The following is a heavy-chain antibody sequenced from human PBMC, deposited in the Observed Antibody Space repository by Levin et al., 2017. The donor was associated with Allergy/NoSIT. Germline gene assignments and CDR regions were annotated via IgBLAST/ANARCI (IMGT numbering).Heavy chain of an antibody. CDR2: IYSNGRT. D-gene: IGHD3-10*01. CDR1: GGSMPDYY. Sequence: SQTLSLTCTVSGGSMPDYYWSWIRQSPGKGLEWIGHIYSNGRTYYNPSLKSRVFISVDTSESHFSLKVTSVTVADTAVYYCARYLGGGPPYYYGLDVWGQGTSVTVSS. J-gene: IGHJ6*02. CDR3: ARYLGGGPPYYYGLDV. V-gene: IGHV4-30-4*08.